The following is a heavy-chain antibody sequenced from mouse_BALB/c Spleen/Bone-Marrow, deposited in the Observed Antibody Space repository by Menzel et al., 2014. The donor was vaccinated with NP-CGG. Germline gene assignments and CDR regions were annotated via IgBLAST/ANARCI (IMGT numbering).Heavy chain of an antibody. D-gene: IGHD2-14*01. CDR2: IDPANGNT. J-gene: IGHJ2*01. CDR3: ASYYRYSFDY. Sequence: DVQLQESGAELVKPGASVKLSCTGSGFNTKDTYMHWVKQRPEQGLEWIARIDPANGNTKYDPKFQGKATITADTSSNTAYLQLSSLTSEDTAVYYCASYYRYSFDYWGQGTTLTVSS. V-gene: IGHV14-3*02. CDR1: GFNTKDTY.